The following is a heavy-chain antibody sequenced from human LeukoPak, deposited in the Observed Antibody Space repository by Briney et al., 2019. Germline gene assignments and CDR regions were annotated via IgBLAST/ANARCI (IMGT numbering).Heavy chain of an antibody. V-gene: IGHV1-69*06. Sequence: SVKVSCKASGGTFSGYAISWVRQAPGQGLEWMGGIIPIFGTANYAQKFQGRVTITADKSMSTAYMELSSLRSEDTAVYYCARGKRNQLNWFDPWGQGTLVTVSS. J-gene: IGHJ5*02. CDR3: ARGKRNQLNWFDP. CDR2: IIPIFGTA. CDR1: GGTFSGYA. D-gene: IGHD1-14*01.